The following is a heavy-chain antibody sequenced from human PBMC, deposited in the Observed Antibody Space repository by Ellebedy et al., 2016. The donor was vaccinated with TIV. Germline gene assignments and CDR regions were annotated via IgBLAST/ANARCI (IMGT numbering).Heavy chain of an antibody. J-gene: IGHJ4*02. D-gene: IGHD2-2*02. V-gene: IGHV3-23*01. Sequence: PGGSLRLSCAASGFTVSSNYMSWVRQAPGKGLEWVSAITGSGGGTYYADSVKGRFTISRDNSKNTFYLHMNSLRAEDTALYYCAKGYMSPFDYWGQGNLVTVSS. CDR1: GFTVSSNY. CDR2: ITGSGGGT. CDR3: AKGYMSPFDY.